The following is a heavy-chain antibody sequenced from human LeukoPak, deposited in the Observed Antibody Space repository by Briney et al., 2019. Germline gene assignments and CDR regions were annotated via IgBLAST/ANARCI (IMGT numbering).Heavy chain of an antibody. V-gene: IGHV1-2*02. D-gene: IGHD2-2*01. CDR1: GYTFTGYY. J-gene: IGHJ5*02. CDR3: ARELGIVVVPAAIRKNWFDP. Sequence: ASVKVSCKASGYTFTGYYIHWVRQAPGQGLEWMGWINPNSGGTNYAQKFQGRVTMTRDTSISTAYMELSRLRSDDTAVYYCARELGIVVVPAAIRKNWFDPWGQGTLVTVSS. CDR2: INPNSGGT.